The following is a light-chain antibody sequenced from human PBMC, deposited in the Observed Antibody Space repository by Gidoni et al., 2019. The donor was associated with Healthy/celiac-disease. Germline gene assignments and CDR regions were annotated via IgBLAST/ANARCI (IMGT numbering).Light chain of an antibody. J-gene: IGLJ2*01. CDR2: GKN. CDR3: NSRGSSGNHVV. Sequence: ALGQTIRITCQGDSLRSYYASWYQQKPGQAPVLVIYGKNNRPSGIPDRFSGSSSGNTASLTITGAQAEDEAYYYCNSRGSSGNHVVFGGGTKLTVL. CDR1: SLRSYY. V-gene: IGLV3-19*01.